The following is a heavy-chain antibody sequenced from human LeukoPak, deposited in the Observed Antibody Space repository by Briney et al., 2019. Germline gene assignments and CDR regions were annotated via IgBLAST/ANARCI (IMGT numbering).Heavy chain of an antibody. CDR2: IIPIFGTA. D-gene: IGHD5-12*01. V-gene: IGHV1-69*13. J-gene: IGHJ4*02. Sequence: VKVSCKAYGGTFSSYAISWVRQAPGQGLEWMGGIIPIFGTANYAQKFQGRVTITADESTSTAYMELSSLRSEDTAVYYCARVGYSGYEPFDYWGQGTLVTVSS. CDR1: GGTFSSYA. CDR3: ARVGYSGYEPFDY.